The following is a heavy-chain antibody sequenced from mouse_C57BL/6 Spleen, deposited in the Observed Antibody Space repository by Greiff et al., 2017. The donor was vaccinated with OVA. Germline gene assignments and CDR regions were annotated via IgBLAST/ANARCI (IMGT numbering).Heavy chain of an antibody. J-gene: IGHJ2*01. CDR3: ARDEDSGFFDY. D-gene: IGHD3-2*02. CDR2: INYDGSST. CDR1: GFTFSDYY. V-gene: IGHV5-16*01. Sequence: EVKVVESEGGLVQPGSSMKLSCTASGFTFSDYYMAWVRQVPEKGLEWVANINYDGSSTYYLDSLKSRFIISRDNAKNILYLQMSSLKSEDTATYYCARDEDSGFFDYWGQGTTLTVSS.